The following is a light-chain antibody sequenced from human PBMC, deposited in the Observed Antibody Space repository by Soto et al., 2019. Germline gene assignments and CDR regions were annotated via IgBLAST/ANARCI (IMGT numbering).Light chain of an antibody. V-gene: IGKV1-39*01. CDR1: QGISTY. CDR3: QQSYRTPYT. J-gene: IGKJ2*01. CDR2: DAS. Sequence: DIQMTQSPSSLSASVGDRVTITCRASQGISTYLVWYQQRQGRAPKLLICDASSLVSGVPSRFSGSGSGTDFTLTISSHQPEDFATYYCQQSYRTPYTFGQGIKLETK.